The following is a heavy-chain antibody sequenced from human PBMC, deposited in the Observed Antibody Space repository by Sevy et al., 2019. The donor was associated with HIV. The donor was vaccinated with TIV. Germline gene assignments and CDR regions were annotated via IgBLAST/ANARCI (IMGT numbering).Heavy chain of an antibody. CDR3: AKDRQVGATTPFDY. Sequence: GGSLRLSCAASGFTFSTYAMSWVRQAPGKGLEWVSVISSSGGSTYHADSVKGRFSISRDNSKNTLYLQMSSLRAEDTAVYYCAKDRQVGATTPFDYWGQGTLVTVSS. CDR1: GFTFSTYA. V-gene: IGHV3-23*01. J-gene: IGHJ4*02. D-gene: IGHD1-26*01. CDR2: ISSSGGST.